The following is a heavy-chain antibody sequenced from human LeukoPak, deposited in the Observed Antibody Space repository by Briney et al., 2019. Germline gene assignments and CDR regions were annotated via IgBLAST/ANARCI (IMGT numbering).Heavy chain of an antibody. D-gene: IGHD4-17*01. CDR2: IYGGAST. J-gene: IGHJ6*03. CDR1: GFTVSSNY. CDR3: ARDSHGDYGHYYYYMDV. Sequence: GGSLRLSCAASGFTVSSNYMSWVRQAPGKGLEWVSVIYGGASTYYADSVKGRFTISRDNSKNTLYLQMNSLRAEDTAVYYCARDSHGDYGHYYYYMDVWGKGTTVTISS. V-gene: IGHV3-66*01.